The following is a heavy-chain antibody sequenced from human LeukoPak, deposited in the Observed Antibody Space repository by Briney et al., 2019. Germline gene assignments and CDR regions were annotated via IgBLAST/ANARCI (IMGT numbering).Heavy chain of an antibody. CDR2: IYYSGST. D-gene: IGHD3-10*01. Sequence: SETLSLTCTVSGGSISSSSYYWGWIRQPPGKGLEWIGNIYYSGSTYYNPSLKSRVTISVDTSKNQFSLKLSSVTAADTAVYYCARVYGSGSLYYFDYWGQGTLATVSS. CDR1: GGSISSSSYY. CDR3: ARVYGSGSLYYFDY. J-gene: IGHJ4*02. V-gene: IGHV4-39*01.